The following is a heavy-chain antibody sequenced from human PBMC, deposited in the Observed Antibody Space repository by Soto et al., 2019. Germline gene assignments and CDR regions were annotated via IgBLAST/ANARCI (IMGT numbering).Heavy chain of an antibody. J-gene: IGHJ5*02. CDR1: GGSISSSNW. D-gene: IGHD4-17*01. CDR3: ARVWTTVTNWFDP. CDR2: IYHSGST. Sequence: QVQLQESGPGLVKPSGTLSLTCAVSGGSISSSNWWSWVRQPPGKGLEWIREIYHSGSTNYNPSLKCRVSISVDKSMHQFSLKLSSVTAADTAVYYCARVWTTVTNWFDPWGQGTLVTVSS. V-gene: IGHV4-4*02.